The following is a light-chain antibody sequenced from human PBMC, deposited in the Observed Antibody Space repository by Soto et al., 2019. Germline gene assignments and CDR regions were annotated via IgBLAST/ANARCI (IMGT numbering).Light chain of an antibody. J-gene: IGKJ5*01. CDR3: QHYESLPLT. V-gene: IGKV1-33*01. Sequence: DIQMTQSPSSLSASVGDRVTITCQASQDINKNVIWYQQKPGKAPKLLIYDAYDLETGVPSRFSGSGSGTGFTFTISSLQPEDLATYYWQHYESLPLTFGQGTRVEIK. CDR1: QDINKN. CDR2: DAY.